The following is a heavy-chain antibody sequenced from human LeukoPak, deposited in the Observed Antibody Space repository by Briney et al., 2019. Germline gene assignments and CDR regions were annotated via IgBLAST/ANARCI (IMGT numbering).Heavy chain of an antibody. CDR1: GYSISSGYY. CDR3: ARVVAAAGTSWFDP. J-gene: IGHJ5*02. Sequence: SETPSLTCTVSGYSISSGYYWGWIRQPPGKGLEWIGSIYHSGSTYYNPSLKSRVTISVDTSKNQFSLKLSSVTAADTAVYYCARVVAAAGTSWFDPWGQGTLVTVSS. D-gene: IGHD6-13*01. CDR2: IYHSGST. V-gene: IGHV4-38-2*02.